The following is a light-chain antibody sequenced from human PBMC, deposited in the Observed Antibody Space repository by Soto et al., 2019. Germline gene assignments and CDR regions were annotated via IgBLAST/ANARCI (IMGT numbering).Light chain of an antibody. CDR2: GAS. CDR3: QQYNNWPPR. Sequence: EIVMTQSPATLSVSPGERATLSCRASQSVSSNLAWYQQKPGQAPRLLIYGASTRATGIPARFSGSGSGTEFTLTISSLQSADFAVYYCQQYNNWPPRFGQGTKVEIK. CDR1: QSVSSN. V-gene: IGKV3-15*01. J-gene: IGKJ1*01.